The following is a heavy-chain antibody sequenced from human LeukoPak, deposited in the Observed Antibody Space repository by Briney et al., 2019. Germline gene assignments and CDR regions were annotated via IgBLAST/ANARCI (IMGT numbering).Heavy chain of an antibody. CDR3: ARVECSGGSCYSFPDY. J-gene: IGHJ4*02. CDR2: IYHSGST. Sequence: PSETLSLTCAVSGGSISSSNWWSWVRQPPGKGLEWIGEIYHSGSTNYNLSLKSRVTISVDKSKNQFSLQLSSVTAADTAVYYCARVECSGGSCYSFPDYWGQGTLVTVSS. V-gene: IGHV4-4*02. CDR1: GGSISSSNW. D-gene: IGHD2-15*01.